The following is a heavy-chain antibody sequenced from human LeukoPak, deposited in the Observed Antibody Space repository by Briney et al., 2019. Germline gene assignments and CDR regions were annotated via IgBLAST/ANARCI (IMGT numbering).Heavy chain of an antibody. CDR2: IIPIFGTA. J-gene: IGHJ4*02. Sequence: SVKVSCKASGYTFTSYGISWVRQAPGQGVEWMGGIIPIFGTANYAQKFQGRVTITTDESTSTAYMELSSLRSEDTAVYYCARGTVTTPGYYFDYWGQGTLVTVSS. CDR3: ARGTVTTPGYYFDY. CDR1: GYTFTSYG. D-gene: IGHD4-11*01. V-gene: IGHV1-69*05.